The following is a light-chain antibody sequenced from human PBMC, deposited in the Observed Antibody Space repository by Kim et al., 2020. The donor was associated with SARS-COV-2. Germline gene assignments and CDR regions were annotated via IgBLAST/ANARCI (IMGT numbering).Light chain of an antibody. CDR1: SSNIGSNT. J-gene: IGLJ1*01. Sequence: QSVLTQPPSASGTPGQRVTISCSGSSSNIGSNTVNWYQQLPGTAPKLLIYNNYQRPSGVPARFSGSKSGTSASLAISGLQSEDEANYYCSAWDGSLNGYVFGAGTMVTVL. V-gene: IGLV1-44*01. CDR2: NNY. CDR3: SAWDGSLNGYV.